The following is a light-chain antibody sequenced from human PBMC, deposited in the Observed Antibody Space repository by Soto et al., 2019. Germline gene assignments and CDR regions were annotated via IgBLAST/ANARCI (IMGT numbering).Light chain of an antibody. J-gene: IGKJ1*01. CDR3: QQYSDNWK. CDR2: KAS. V-gene: IGKV1-5*03. CDR1: PSISSW. Sequence: DIQMTQSPSTLSASVGDRVTITCRASPSISSWLAWYQQKPGTAPKLLIYKASTLQSGVPSRFSGGGSGTEFSLNIGSLQTDDSATYYCQQYSDNWKFGRGTKVDIK.